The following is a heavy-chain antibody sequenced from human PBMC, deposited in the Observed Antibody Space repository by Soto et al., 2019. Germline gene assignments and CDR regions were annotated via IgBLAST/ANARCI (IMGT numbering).Heavy chain of an antibody. D-gene: IGHD5-12*01. CDR1: GGTFSSYS. J-gene: IGHJ5*02. V-gene: IGHV1-69*04. Sequence: QVQLVQSGAEVKKPGSSVKVSCKASGGTFSSYSISWVRQAPGQGLEWMGRIIPILAIANYAQKFQGRVTITADKSTSTAYMELSSLRSEDTAVYYCARDHAATISPLFDPWGQGTLVTVSS. CDR3: ARDHAATISPLFDP. CDR2: IIPILAIA.